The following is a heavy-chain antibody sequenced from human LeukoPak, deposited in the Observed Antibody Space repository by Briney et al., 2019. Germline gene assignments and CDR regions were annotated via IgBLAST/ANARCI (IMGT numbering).Heavy chain of an antibody. Sequence: AGGSRRLSCAASGFRFSAFWMHWVRQIPGKGLVWVSRISPDGSTTTYADSVTGRFTISRDNVKNTMYLQMNSLRAEDTAVYYCISDSEGRSGGDDWGQGTQVTVSS. J-gene: IGHJ4*01. D-gene: IGHD1-26*01. CDR1: GFRFSAFW. V-gene: IGHV3-74*03. CDR3: ISDSEGRSGGDD. CDR2: ISPDGSTT.